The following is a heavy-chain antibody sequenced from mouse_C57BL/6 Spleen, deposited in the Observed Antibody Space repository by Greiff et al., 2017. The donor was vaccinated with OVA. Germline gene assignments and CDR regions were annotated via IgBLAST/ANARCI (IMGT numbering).Heavy chain of an antibody. J-gene: IGHJ1*03. D-gene: IGHD1-1*01. CDR1: GYAFSSSW. Sequence: VQLQQSGPELVKPGASVKISCKASGYAFSSSWMNWVKQRPGKGLEWIGRIYPGDGDTNYNGKFKGKATLTADKSSSTAYMQLSSLTSEDSAVYFCARWGTTGGYFDVWGTGTTVTVSS. V-gene: IGHV1-82*01. CDR2: IYPGDGDT. CDR3: ARWGTTGGYFDV.